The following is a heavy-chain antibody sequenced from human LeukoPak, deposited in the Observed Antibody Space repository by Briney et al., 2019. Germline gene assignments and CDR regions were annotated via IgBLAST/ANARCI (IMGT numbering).Heavy chain of an antibody. Sequence: GGSLRLSCAASGFTFSSYAMSWVRQAPGKGLEWVSAISGSGGSTYYADSVKGRFTISRDNSKNTLYLQMNSLRAEDTAVYYCAKNLLPTGIAARPDLDYWGQGTLVTVSS. J-gene: IGHJ4*02. CDR3: AKNLLPTGIAARPDLDY. CDR1: GFTFSSYA. V-gene: IGHV3-23*01. D-gene: IGHD6-6*01. CDR2: ISGSGGST.